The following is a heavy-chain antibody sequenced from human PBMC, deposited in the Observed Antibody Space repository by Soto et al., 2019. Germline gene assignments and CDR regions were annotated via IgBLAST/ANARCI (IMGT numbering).Heavy chain of an antibody. CDR2: IKQDGSEE. CDR3: ATIASSGRGWDV. CDR1: GFTFSNYW. Sequence: EVQLVESGGGLVQPGGSLRLSCVDSGFTFSNYWMSWVRQAPVKGLEWVGNIKQDGSEENYVDSVKGRFTISRDNANNTLYLQMNSPRADDTAVYYCATIASSGRGWDVWGQGTTVVVSS. J-gene: IGHJ6*02. V-gene: IGHV3-7*01. D-gene: IGHD3-10*01.